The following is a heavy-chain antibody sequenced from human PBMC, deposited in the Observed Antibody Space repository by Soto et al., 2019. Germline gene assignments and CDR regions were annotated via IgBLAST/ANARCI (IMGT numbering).Heavy chain of an antibody. CDR3: ARDPRHSGMDV. J-gene: IGHJ6*02. CDR2: IYYSGST. D-gene: IGHD1-26*01. CDR1: DGSSSSGDYY. V-gene: IGHV4-30-4*01. Sequence: TMSHTCRVSDGSSSSGDYYWSWIRQPPGKGLEWIGYIYYSGSTYYNPSLKSRVTISVDTSKNQFSLKLSSVTAADTAVYYCARDPRHSGMDVWGQGTTVTVSS.